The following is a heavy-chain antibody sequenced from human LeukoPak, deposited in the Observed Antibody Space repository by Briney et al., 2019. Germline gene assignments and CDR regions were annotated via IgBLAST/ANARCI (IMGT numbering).Heavy chain of an antibody. CDR3: VREGDGFFDY. CDR1: GSTFSNYG. D-gene: IGHD5-24*01. CDR2: IWYDGSNK. J-gene: IGHJ4*02. V-gene: IGHV3-33*01. Sequence: GGSLRLSCAASGSTFSNYGMHWVRQAPGKGLEWVALIWYDGSNKYYADSVKGRFTISKDNAKNSLYLQMNSLRAGDTAIYYCVREGDGFFDYWGQGTLVTVSS.